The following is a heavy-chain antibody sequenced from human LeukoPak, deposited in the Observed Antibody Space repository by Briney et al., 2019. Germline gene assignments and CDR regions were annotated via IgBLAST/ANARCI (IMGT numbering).Heavy chain of an antibody. CDR3: AKGRAAGLLDWFDP. D-gene: IGHD6-19*01. Sequence: GGSLRLSCAASGFTFSDYYMSWIRQAPGKGLEWVSYISSSGSTIYYVDSVKGRFAVSRDNSMNTLYLHMSSLRDDDAAVYYCAKGRAAGLLDWFDPWGQGTLVTVS. J-gene: IGHJ5*02. CDR1: GFTFSDYY. V-gene: IGHV3-11*01. CDR2: ISSSGSTI.